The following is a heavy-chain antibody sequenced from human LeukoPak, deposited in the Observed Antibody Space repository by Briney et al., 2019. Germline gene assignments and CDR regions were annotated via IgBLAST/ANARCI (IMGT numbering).Heavy chain of an antibody. Sequence: PSETLSLTCAVYGGSFSGYYWSWIRQPPGKGLEWIGEINHSGSTNYNPSLKSRVTISVDTSKNQFSLKLSSVTAADTAVYYCARGVIGIYYYYYYMDVWGKGTTVTVSS. V-gene: IGHV4-34*01. CDR2: INHSGST. D-gene: IGHD3-22*01. CDR3: ARGVIGIYYYYYYMDV. CDR1: GGSFSGYY. J-gene: IGHJ6*03.